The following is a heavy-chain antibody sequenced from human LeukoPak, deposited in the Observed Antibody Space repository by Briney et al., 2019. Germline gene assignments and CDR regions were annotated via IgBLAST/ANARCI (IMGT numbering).Heavy chain of an antibody. V-gene: IGHV4-59*01. Sequence: KPSETLSLTCTVSGGSISSYYWSWIRQPPGKGLEWIGYIHYSGSTNYNPSLKSRVTISVDTSKNQFSLKLSSVTAADTAVYYCARDRGSSWYHYFDYWGQGTLVTVSS. J-gene: IGHJ4*02. CDR2: IHYSGST. D-gene: IGHD6-13*01. CDR3: ARDRGSSWYHYFDY. CDR1: GGSISSYY.